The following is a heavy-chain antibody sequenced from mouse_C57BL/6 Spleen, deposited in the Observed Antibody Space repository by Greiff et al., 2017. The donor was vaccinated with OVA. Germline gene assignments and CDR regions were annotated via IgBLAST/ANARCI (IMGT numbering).Heavy chain of an antibody. CDR1: GYAFTNYL. CDR2: INPGSGGT. V-gene: IGHV1-54*01. Sequence: QVQLQQSGAELVRPGTSVKVSCKASGYAFTNYLIEWVKQRPGQGLEWIGVINPGSGGTNYNEKFKGKATLTADKSSSTAYMQLSSLTSEDSAVYFCARDDGYLFDYWGQGTTLTVSS. J-gene: IGHJ2*01. CDR3: ARDDGYLFDY. D-gene: IGHD2-3*01.